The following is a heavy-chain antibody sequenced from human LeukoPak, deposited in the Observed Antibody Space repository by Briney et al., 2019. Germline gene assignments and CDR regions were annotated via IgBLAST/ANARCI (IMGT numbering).Heavy chain of an antibody. Sequence: GESLKISCKGSGYSFTYYCNGWVRQMPGKGLEWMVSIYPDDSDTIYSPSFQGQVTISADKSINTAYLQWSSLKASDTAIYYCARPATTYTSGWYGFDYWGQGTLVTVSS. J-gene: IGHJ4*02. CDR1: GYSFTYYC. V-gene: IGHV5-51*01. CDR2: IYPDDSDT. CDR3: ARPATTYTSGWYGFDY. D-gene: IGHD6-19*01.